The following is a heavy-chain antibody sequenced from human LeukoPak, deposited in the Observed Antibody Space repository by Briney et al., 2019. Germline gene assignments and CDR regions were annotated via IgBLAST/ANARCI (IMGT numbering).Heavy chain of an antibody. J-gene: IGHJ4*02. CDR1: GFTFDDYA. CDR3: ARDSGAYNFDY. D-gene: IGHD3-16*01. CDR2: DTWNSGSI. Sequence: GGSLRLSCAASGFTFDDYAMHWVRQAPAKGLEWVSGDTWNSGSIDYADSVKGRFTISRDNAKNSLYLQMNSLRAEDTALYYCARDSGAYNFDYWGQGTLVTVSS. V-gene: IGHV3-9*01.